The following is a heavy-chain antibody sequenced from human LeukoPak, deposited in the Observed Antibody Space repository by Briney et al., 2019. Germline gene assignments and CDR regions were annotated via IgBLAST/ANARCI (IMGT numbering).Heavy chain of an antibody. D-gene: IGHD3-3*01. V-gene: IGHV1-69*06. CDR3: ARARGKFGVTCYYYYYMDV. Sequence: GSAVKVSCKASGCTFIRYAISWVRQAPGHGLEGMGGIIPTFGSANYAQKFEGRVTITADKSTRTAYMELSSLRSEDTAVYYCARARGKFGVTCYYYYYMDVWGKGTTVTVSS. CDR2: IIPTFGSA. J-gene: IGHJ6*03. CDR1: GCTFIRYA.